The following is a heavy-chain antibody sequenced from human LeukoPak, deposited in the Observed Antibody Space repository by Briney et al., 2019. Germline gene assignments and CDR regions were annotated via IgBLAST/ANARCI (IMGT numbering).Heavy chain of an antibody. CDR3: AKFYSSSWYYFDY. CDR2: ISGSGGST. V-gene: IGHV3-23*01. CDR1: GFTFSSYA. D-gene: IGHD6-13*01. Sequence: PGGSLRLSCAASGFTFSSYAMSWVRQAPGKGLKWVSAISGSGGSTYYADSVKGRFTISRDNSKNTLYLQMNSLRAEDTAVYYCAKFYSSSWYYFDYWGQGTLVTVSS. J-gene: IGHJ4*02.